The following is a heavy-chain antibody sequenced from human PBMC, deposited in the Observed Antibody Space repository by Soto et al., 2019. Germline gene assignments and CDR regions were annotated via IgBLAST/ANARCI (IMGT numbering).Heavy chain of an antibody. CDR2: ISSSGST. CDR3: AKGARDVDS. Sequence: EVQLLESGGGLVQPGGSLRLSCAASGFTFSSQTMSWVRQAPGKGLEWVSVISSSGSTSYTDSVEGRFTISKDSSKNPLYLQLNSLRVEDTAVYYCAKGARDVDSWGQGTLVTVSS. V-gene: IGHV3-23*01. D-gene: IGHD5-12*01. J-gene: IGHJ4*02. CDR1: GFTFSSQT.